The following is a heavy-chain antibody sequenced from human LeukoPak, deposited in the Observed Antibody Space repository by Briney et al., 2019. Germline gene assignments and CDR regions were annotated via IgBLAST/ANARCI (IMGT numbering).Heavy chain of an antibody. CDR1: GGSFSGYY. J-gene: IGHJ1*01. V-gene: IGHV4-34*01. CDR2: IDHSGST. CDR3: ARGPRGYYGSGSYDAKYFQH. Sequence: SETLSLTCAVYGGSFSGYYWSWIRQPPGKGLEWIGEIDHSGSTNYNPSLKSRVTISVDTSKNQFSLKLSSMTAADTAVYYCARGPRGYYGSGSYDAKYFQHWGQGTLVTVSS. D-gene: IGHD3-10*01.